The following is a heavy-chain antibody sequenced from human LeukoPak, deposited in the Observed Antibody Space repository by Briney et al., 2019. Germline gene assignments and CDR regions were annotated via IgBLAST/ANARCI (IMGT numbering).Heavy chain of an antibody. Sequence: SETLSLTCTLSRGSISSYYWSWIRQPPGKGLEWIGYIYYSGSTNYNPSLKSRVTISVDTSKNQFSLKLSSVTAADTAVYYCARVDIVVVHDAFDIWGQGTMVTVSS. CDR2: IYYSGST. CDR3: ARVDIVVVHDAFDI. D-gene: IGHD2-2*03. J-gene: IGHJ3*02. CDR1: RGSISSYY. V-gene: IGHV4-59*01.